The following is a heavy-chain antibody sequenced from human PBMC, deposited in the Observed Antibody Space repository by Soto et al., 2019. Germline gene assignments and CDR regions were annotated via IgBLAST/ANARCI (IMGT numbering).Heavy chain of an antibody. J-gene: IGHJ6*02. V-gene: IGHV3-48*01. CDR2: TSSSSSTI. D-gene: IGHD2-2*01. Sequence: PGGSLRLSCAASGFTFSSYSMNWVRQAPGEGLEWVSYTSSSSSTIYYADSVKGRFTISRDNAKNSLYLQMNSLRAEDTAVYYSARDTGYCSSTSCYPSDYYYGMDVWGQGTTVTVSS. CDR3: ARDTGYCSSTSCYPSDYYYGMDV. CDR1: GFTFSSYS.